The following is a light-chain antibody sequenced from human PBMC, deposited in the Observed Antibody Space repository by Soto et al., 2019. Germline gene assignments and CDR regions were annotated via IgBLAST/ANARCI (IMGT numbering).Light chain of an antibody. CDR1: SSDVVTYNL. Sequence: QSALAQPASVSGSPGQSISISCTGTSSDVVTYNLVSWYQQHPGKAPTVLIYEGTKRPSGVSNRFSGSKSGNTASLTISGLQTEDEADYYCGSYRSSSTLYVFGTGTKVTVL. CDR2: EGT. CDR3: GSYRSSSTLYV. V-gene: IGLV2-14*02. J-gene: IGLJ1*01.